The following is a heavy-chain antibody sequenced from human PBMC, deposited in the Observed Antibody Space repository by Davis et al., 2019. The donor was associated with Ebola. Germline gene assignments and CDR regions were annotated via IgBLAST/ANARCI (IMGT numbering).Heavy chain of an antibody. J-gene: IGHJ3*02. Sequence: GGSLRLSCAASGFTLSSYGMHWVRQAPGKGLEWVSAISGSGGSTYYADSVKGRFTISRDNSKNTLYLQMNSLRAEDTALHYCAKDIVVVPAARPDAFDIWGQGTMVTVSS. CDR2: ISGSGGST. CDR3: AKDIVVVPAARPDAFDI. D-gene: IGHD2-2*02. CDR1: GFTLSSYG. V-gene: IGHV3-23*01.